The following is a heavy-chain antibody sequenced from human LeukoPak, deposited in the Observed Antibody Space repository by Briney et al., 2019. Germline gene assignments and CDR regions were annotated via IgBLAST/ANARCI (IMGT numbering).Heavy chain of an antibody. V-gene: IGHV5-51*01. Sequence: VESLKISCKVSGYSFTSYCIGWVRQMPGKSLEWVGSIYPVDSGPTYSPSFQGQVTISVDKSINTAHLQWSSLQASDTAMYYCGMSGDRVPLQDDVFDVWGQGTMVTVST. J-gene: IGHJ3*01. CDR3: GMSGDRVPLQDDVFDV. CDR2: IYPVDSGP. D-gene: IGHD1-26*01. CDR1: GYSFTSYC.